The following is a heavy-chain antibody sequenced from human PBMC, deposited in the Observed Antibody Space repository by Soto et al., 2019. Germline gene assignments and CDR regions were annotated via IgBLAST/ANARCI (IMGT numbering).Heavy chain of an antibody. J-gene: IGHJ4*02. V-gene: IGHV1-8*01. Sequence: QVQLVQSGAEVKKPGASVKVSCKASGYTFTSYDINWVRQATGQGLEWVGWMNPNSGNTGYTQKFQGRVPMTRDTSISTSYMELSSLRSEETAVYYCARGSYYDDSSGYFLDYWGQGPLVTVSA. D-gene: IGHD3-22*01. CDR3: ARGSYYDDSSGYFLDY. CDR2: MNPNSGNT. CDR1: GYTFTSYD.